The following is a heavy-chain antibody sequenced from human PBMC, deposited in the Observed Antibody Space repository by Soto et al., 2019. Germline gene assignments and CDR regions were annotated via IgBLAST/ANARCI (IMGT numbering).Heavy chain of an antibody. D-gene: IGHD1-20*01. CDR2: TYWDDDK. J-gene: IGHJ5*02. CDR3: AHLGITGTTSWFDP. V-gene: IGHV2-5*02. CDR1: GFSLNTRGVG. Sequence: QITLKESGPPLVKPTQTLTLTCTFSGFSLNTRGVGVGWIRQPPGKALEWLALTYWDDDKRYSPSLKSRLTLTQDTAKNQVVLTMINVDAVDTATYYCAHLGITGTTSWFDPWGQGTLVTVSS.